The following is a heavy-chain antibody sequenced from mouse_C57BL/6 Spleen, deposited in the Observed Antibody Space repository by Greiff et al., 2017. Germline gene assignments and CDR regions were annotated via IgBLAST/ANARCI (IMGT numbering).Heavy chain of an antibody. Sequence: VQLQQSGPELVKPGASVKISCKASGYSFTGYYMNWVKQSPEKSLEWIGEINPSTGGTTYNQKFKAKATLTVDKSSSTAYMQLKSLTSEDSAVYYCASLDGYYGGFAYWGQGTLVTVSA. CDR3: ASLDGYYGGFAY. D-gene: IGHD2-3*01. J-gene: IGHJ3*01. V-gene: IGHV1-42*01. CDR1: GYSFTGYY. CDR2: INPSTGGT.